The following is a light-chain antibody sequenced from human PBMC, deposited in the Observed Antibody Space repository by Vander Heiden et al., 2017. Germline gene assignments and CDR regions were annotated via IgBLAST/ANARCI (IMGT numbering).Light chain of an antibody. CDR1: SSDVGGYNY. CDR3: CSYAGSYSVV. J-gene: IGLJ2*01. CDR2: DSP. Sequence: SALTPPRSASGSPGQTVTISCTRTSSDVGGYNYVSWYQNHPGKVPTVLIYDSPPRPTGVTDRFSCSKSGNTATLTISGLQADEEADYSCCSYAGSYSVVFGGWTKLTVL. V-gene: IGLV2-11*01.